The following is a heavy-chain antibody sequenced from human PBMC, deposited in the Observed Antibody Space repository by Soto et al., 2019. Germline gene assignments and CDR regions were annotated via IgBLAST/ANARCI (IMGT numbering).Heavy chain of an antibody. D-gene: IGHD2-15*01. V-gene: IGHV4-31*03. CDR1: GGSISSGGYY. Sequence: PSETLSLTCTVSGGSISSGGYYWSWIRQHPGKGLEWIGYIYYSGSTYYNPSLKSRVTISVDTSKNQFSLKLSSVTAADTAVYYCARDSVGYCSGGSCSPTVNWLDPCGQGTLVTVSS. CDR3: ARDSVGYCSGGSCSPTVNWLDP. CDR2: IYYSGST. J-gene: IGHJ5*02.